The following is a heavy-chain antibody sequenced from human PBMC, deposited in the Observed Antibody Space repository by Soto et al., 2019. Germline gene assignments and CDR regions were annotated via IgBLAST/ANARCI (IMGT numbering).Heavy chain of an antibody. CDR2: IYYSGST. Sequence: SETLSLTCSVSGGSISSSSYFWGWIRQPPGKGLEWIGSIYYSGSTYYNPSLKSRVTVSVDTSKNQFSLRLSSVTAADTAVYYCARHPSDFWFDPWGQGTLVTVSS. D-gene: IGHD2-21*02. CDR1: GGSISSSSYF. J-gene: IGHJ5*02. CDR3: ARHPSDFWFDP. V-gene: IGHV4-39*01.